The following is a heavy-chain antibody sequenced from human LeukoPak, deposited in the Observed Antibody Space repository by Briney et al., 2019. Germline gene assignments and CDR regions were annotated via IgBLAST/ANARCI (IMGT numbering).Heavy chain of an antibody. Sequence: SETLSLTCTVSGGSMNISSYYWGWIRQPPGKGLVWFGGIYYSGSTYYNPSLKSRLTISVDTSKNQFSLKLSSVTAADTAVYYCARQTLKNDFWSGYPTYYFDYWGQGTLVTVSS. CDR1: GGSMNISSYY. V-gene: IGHV4-39*01. CDR2: IYYSGST. J-gene: IGHJ4*02. CDR3: ARQTLKNDFWSGYPTYYFDY. D-gene: IGHD3-3*01.